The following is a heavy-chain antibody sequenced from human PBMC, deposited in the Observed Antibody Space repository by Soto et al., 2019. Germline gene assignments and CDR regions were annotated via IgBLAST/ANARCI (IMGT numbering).Heavy chain of an antibody. Sequence: GGSLRLSCAASGFTVSSNYMSWVRQAPGKGLEWVSVIYSGGSTYYADSVKGRFTISRDNSKNTLYLQMNGLRAEDTAVYYCARGAGPYSSLTVDYWGQGTLVTVSS. D-gene: IGHD6-6*01. CDR3: ARGAGPYSSLTVDY. J-gene: IGHJ4*02. CDR2: IYSGGST. V-gene: IGHV3-53*01. CDR1: GFTVSSNY.